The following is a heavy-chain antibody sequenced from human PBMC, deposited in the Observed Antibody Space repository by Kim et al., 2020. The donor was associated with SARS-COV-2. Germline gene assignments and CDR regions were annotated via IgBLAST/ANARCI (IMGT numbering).Heavy chain of an antibody. J-gene: IGHJ6*02. V-gene: IGHV3-30*18. D-gene: IGHD6-19*01. CDR2: ISYDGSNK. Sequence: GGSLRLSCAASGFTFSSYGMHWVRQAPGKGLEWVAVISYDGSNKYYADSVKGRFTISRDNSKNTLYLQMNSLRAEDTAVYYCAKDSSGWYRYYYYYGMDVWGQGTTVTVSS. CDR1: GFTFSSYG. CDR3: AKDSSGWYRYYYYYGMDV.